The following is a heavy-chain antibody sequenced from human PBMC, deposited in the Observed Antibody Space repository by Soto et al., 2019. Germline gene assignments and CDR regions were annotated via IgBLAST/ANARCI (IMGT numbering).Heavy chain of an antibody. V-gene: IGHV3-73*01. J-gene: IGHJ4*02. CDR1: VFTVSAYA. CDR2: IRSTANSYAT. D-gene: IGHD5-18*01. Sequence: PGGALRLYCAASVFTVSAYAMHWVRQASGKGLEWVGRIRSTANSYATAYGPSMKGRFTIYRDDSKNTAYLQMNSRKTEDTAVYYCTSQGYSYGFVYWGQGTPVTVSS. CDR3: TSQGYSYGFVY.